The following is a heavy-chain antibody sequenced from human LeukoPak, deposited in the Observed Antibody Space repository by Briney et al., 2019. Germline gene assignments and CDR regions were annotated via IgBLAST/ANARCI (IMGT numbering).Heavy chain of an antibody. CDR1: GFTFSSYG. Sequence: GGPLRLSCAASGFTFSSYGMHWVRQAPGKGLEWVAVIWYDGSNKYYADSVKGRFTISRDNSKDTLYLQMNSLRAEDTAVYYCASTSGWYEPIDYWGQGTLATVSS. V-gene: IGHV3-33*01. CDR3: ASTSGWYEPIDY. CDR2: IWYDGSNK. J-gene: IGHJ4*02. D-gene: IGHD6-19*01.